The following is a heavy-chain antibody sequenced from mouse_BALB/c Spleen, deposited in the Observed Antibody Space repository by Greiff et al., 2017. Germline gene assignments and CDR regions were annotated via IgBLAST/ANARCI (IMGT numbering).Heavy chain of an antibody. CDR2: IRNKANGYTT. V-gene: IGHV7-3*02. CDR1: GFTFTDYY. Sequence: EVKVEESGGGLVQPGGSLRLSCATSGFTFTDYYMSWVRQPPGKALEWLGFIRNKANGYTTEYSASVKGRFTISRDNSQSILYLQMNTLRAEDSATYYCARDPPLGPFAYWGQGTLVTVSA. CDR3: ARDPPLGPFAY. D-gene: IGHD4-1*01. J-gene: IGHJ3*01.